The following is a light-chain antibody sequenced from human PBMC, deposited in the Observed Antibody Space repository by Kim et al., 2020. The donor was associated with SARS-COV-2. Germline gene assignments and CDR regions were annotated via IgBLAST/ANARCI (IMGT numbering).Light chain of an antibody. J-gene: IGKJ2*01. Sequence: DVVMTQSPLSLPVTLGQPASISCRSSQSLVYSDGNIYLHWFQQRPGQSPRRLIYKVSNRDSGVPDRFSGSGSGTVFTLKISRVEAEDVGLYYCMQASHWPPTFGHGTKLEI. CDR3: MQASHWPPT. CDR1: QSLVYSDGNIY. CDR2: KVS. V-gene: IGKV2-30*01.